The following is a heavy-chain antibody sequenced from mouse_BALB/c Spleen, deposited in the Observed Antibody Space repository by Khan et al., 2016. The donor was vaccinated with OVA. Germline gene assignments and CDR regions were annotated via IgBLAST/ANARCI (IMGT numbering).Heavy chain of an antibody. CDR1: GYTFTNYW. J-gene: IGHJ4*01. CDR2: IDPYDSET. V-gene: IGHV1-52*01. CDR3: ARWWEITLYGLAY. Sequence: QVQLQQPGAELVRPGASVKLSCKASGYTFTNYWMNWIKQRPEQGLEWIGRIDPYDSETHYNQKFKDKAILTVDKSSRTASMQLRSLKSEDSAVYYCARWWEITLYGLAYWGQGTPVTVSS. D-gene: IGHD1-1*01.